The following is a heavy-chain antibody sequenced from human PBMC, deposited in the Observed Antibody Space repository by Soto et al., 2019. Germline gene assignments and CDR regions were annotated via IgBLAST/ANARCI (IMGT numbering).Heavy chain of an antibody. V-gene: IGHV3-23*01. CDR1: GFTFSSYA. D-gene: IGHD3-22*01. Sequence: EVQLLESGGGLVQPGGSLRLSCAASGFTFSSYAMSWVRQAPGKGLEWVSVISGSGGSTYYADSVKGRFTISRDNSKNTLYLQMHSLRAEDKAVYYCAKGGTMIVVVTTEYFDYWGQGTLVTVSS. CDR3: AKGGTMIVVVTTEYFDY. CDR2: ISGSGGST. J-gene: IGHJ4*02.